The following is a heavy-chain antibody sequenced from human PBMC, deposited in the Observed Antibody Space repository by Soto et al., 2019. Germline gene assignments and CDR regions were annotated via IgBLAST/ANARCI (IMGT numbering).Heavy chain of an antibody. V-gene: IGHV3-9*01. CDR2: ISWNSGGI. CDR3: AKELKARQWLGFDY. D-gene: IGHD6-19*01. J-gene: IGHJ4*02. Sequence: EVQLVESGGGLVQPGRSLRLFCAASGCTVDDYAIHWVRQVPGKCREWVSGISWNSGGIGYADSVKGRFTMSRDNAKDCLDLQMNSLRPEDTALYYCAKELKARQWLGFDYWGQGTLVTVSS. CDR1: GCTVDDYA.